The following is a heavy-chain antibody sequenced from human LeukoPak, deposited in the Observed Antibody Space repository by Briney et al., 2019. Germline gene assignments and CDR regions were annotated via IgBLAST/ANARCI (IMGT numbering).Heavy chain of an antibody. CDR3: ARAGSSDWTNFDY. Sequence: GGSLTLSCAASGFTFSSYGMHGVRQAPGRGLVWVAVIWYDGSNKYYADSVKGRFTISRDNSKNTLYLQMNSLRAEDTAVYYCARAGSSDWTNFDYWGQGTLVTVSS. J-gene: IGHJ4*02. D-gene: IGHD6-19*01. CDR2: IWYDGSNK. CDR1: GFTFSSYG. V-gene: IGHV3-33*01.